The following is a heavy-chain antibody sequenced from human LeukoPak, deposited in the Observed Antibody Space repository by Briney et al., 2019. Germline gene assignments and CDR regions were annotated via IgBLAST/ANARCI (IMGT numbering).Heavy chain of an antibody. CDR2: ISYDGSNK. V-gene: IGHV3-30*04. CDR3: AREGILYCGGDCYSGYFDY. D-gene: IGHD2-21*02. J-gene: IGHJ4*02. CDR1: GFTVSSYA. Sequence: GGSLRLSCAASGFTVSSYAMHWVRQAPGKGLEWVAVISYDGSNKYYADSVKGRFTISRDNSKNTLYLQMNSLRAEDTAVYYCAREGILYCGGDCYSGYFDYWGQGTLVTVSS.